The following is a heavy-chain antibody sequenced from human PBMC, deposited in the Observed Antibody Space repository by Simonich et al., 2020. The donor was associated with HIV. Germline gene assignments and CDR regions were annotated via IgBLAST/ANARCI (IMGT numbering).Heavy chain of an antibody. J-gene: IGHJ4*02. CDR2: INHSGST. CDR3: ARAPDYGANVYFDY. CDR1: GGSFSGYY. Sequence: QVQLQQWGAGLLKPSETLSLTCAVYGGSFSGYYWSWIRQPPGKGLEWIGEINHSGSTNYNPSLKSRVTISVDTSKNQFSLKLSSVTAADTAVYYCARAPDYGANVYFDYWGQGTLVTVSS. V-gene: IGHV4-34*01. D-gene: IGHD4-17*01.